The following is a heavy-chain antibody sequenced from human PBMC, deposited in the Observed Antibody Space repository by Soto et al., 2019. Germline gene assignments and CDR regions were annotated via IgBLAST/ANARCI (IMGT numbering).Heavy chain of an antibody. J-gene: IGHJ6*02. D-gene: IGHD6-13*01. CDR3: AKGIAAAVHYGMDV. CDR1: GCTFSSYA. CDR2: MSGSGGST. V-gene: IGHV3-23*01. Sequence: GGSLRLSCAASGCTFSSYAMSWVRQAPGKGLEWVSAMSGSGGSTYYADSVKGRFTISRDNSKNTLYLQMNSLRAEDTAVYYCAKGIAAAVHYGMDVWGQGTTVTVSS.